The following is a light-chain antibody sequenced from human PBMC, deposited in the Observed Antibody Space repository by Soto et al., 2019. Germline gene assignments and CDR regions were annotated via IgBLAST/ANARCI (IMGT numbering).Light chain of an antibody. CDR2: AAS. CDR1: QSVGSSY. Sequence: EIVLTQSPGTLSLSPGERATLSCRASQSVGSSYLVWHQQKPGQAPRLLIYAASRRATGIPDRFSGSGSGTEFTLTISSLQSEDFAEYHCHQYNNWPQTFGQGTKVDIK. J-gene: IGKJ1*01. V-gene: IGKV3-20*01. CDR3: HQYNNWPQT.